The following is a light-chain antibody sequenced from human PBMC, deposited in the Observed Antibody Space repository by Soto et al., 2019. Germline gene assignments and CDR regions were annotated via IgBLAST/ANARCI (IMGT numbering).Light chain of an antibody. V-gene: IGKV3-20*01. J-gene: IGKJ1*01. CDR2: GAS. Sequence: EIVLTQSPGTLSLSPGERATLSCRASQSVSSNYLAWYRRKPGQAPRLLIYGASNRATDIPGRFSGSGSGTDFTLTITNMEPEDFAVYYCQQYGRSPPTFGPGTRVEIK. CDR3: QQYGRSPPT. CDR1: QSVSSNY.